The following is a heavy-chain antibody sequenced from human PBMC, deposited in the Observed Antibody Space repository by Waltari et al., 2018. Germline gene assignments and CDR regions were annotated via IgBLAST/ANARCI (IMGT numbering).Heavy chain of an antibody. J-gene: IGHJ4*02. CDR2: IYYSWST. CDR3: ASVATMIQSTYYFDY. V-gene: IGHV4-59*01. Sequence: QVQLQESGPGLVKPSETLSLTCTVSGGSISSYYWSWIRQPPGKVLEWIGYIYYSWSTNYNPSLKSRVTISVDTSKNQFSLKLSSVTAADTAVYYCASVATMIQSTYYFDYWGQGTLVTVSS. D-gene: IGHD3-22*01. CDR1: GGSISSYY.